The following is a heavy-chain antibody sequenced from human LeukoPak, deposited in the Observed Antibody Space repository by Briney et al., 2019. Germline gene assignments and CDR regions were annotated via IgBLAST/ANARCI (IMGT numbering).Heavy chain of an antibody. V-gene: IGHV4-4*02. J-gene: IGHJ3*02. CDR3: AREPGYCSGGSCYSDAFDI. D-gene: IGHD2-15*01. CDR2: FYHSGRT. Sequence: SETLSVTCAVSLGSISSSNRWSWVRPPPGKGLGWIGEFYHSGRTNYNPSLKSRVTISVDKSKNQFFLKLSSVTAADTAVYYCAREPGYCSGGSCYSDAFDIWGQGTMVTVSS. CDR1: LGSISSSNR.